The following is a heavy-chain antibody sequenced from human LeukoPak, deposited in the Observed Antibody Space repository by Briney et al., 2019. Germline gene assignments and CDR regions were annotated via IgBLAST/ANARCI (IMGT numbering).Heavy chain of an antibody. CDR3: ARYCSGGSCYADFDY. Sequence: SETLSLTCTVSGGSISSYYWSWIRQPPGKGLEWIGYIYYSGSTNCNPSLKSRVTISVDTSKNQFSLKLGSVTAADTAVYYCARYCSGGSCYADFDYWGQGTLVTVSS. V-gene: IGHV4-59*01. J-gene: IGHJ4*02. CDR1: GGSISSYY. D-gene: IGHD2-15*01. CDR2: IYYSGST.